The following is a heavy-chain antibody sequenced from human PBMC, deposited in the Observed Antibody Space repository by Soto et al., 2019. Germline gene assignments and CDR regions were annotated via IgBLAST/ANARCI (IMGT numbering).Heavy chain of an antibody. Sequence: GGSLRLSCAASGFTFSSYWMSWVRQAPGKGLEWVANIKQDGSEKYHVDSVKGRLTISGDNAKNSLYLQMNSLRAEDTAVYYCAREYGYSSGWYLGYYYYGMDVWGQGTTVTVSS. D-gene: IGHD6-19*01. J-gene: IGHJ6*02. V-gene: IGHV3-7*05. CDR3: AREYGYSSGWYLGYYYYGMDV. CDR2: IKQDGSEK. CDR1: GFTFSSYW.